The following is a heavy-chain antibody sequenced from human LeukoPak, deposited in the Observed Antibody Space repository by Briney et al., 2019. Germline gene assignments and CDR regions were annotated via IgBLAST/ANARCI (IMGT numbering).Heavy chain of an antibody. J-gene: IGHJ4*02. CDR3: ARDRWGYSYGGD. V-gene: IGHV3-7*01. D-gene: IGHD5-18*01. Sequence: GGSLRLSCEGSGFSFSSYWMSWVRQAPGKGLEWVANIKEDGRQKYYVDSVKGRFTISRDNAKNSLYLQMNRLRAEDAAVYYCARDRWGYSYGGDWGQGTLVTVSS. CDR2: IKEDGRQK. CDR1: GFSFSSYW.